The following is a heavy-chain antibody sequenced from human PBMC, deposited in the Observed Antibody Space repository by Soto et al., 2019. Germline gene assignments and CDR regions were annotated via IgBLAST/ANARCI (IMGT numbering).Heavy chain of an antibody. V-gene: IGHV1-69*13. Sequence: ASVKISCKASGGTFNSYVINWVRQAPGQGLEWMGGIIPIFGTANFAQKFQVRVTITADESTGTAYMELSSLRSEDTAVYYCARKTMGVEYYSGMDVWGQGTTVTVSS. D-gene: IGHD3-3*01. CDR2: IIPIFGTA. CDR1: GGTFNSYV. CDR3: ARKTMGVEYYSGMDV. J-gene: IGHJ6*02.